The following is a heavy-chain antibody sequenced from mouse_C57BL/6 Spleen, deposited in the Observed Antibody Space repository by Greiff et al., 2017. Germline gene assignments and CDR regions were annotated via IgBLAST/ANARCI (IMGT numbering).Heavy chain of an antibody. J-gene: IGHJ1*03. V-gene: IGHV1-53*01. D-gene: IGHD4-1*01. Sequence: VQLQQPGTELVKPGASVKLSCKASGYTFTSYWMHWVKQRPGQGLEWIGNINPSNGSTNYNEKFKSKATLTVDKSSSTAYMQLSSLTSEDSAVYYCARGGANWDWYFDVWGTGTTVTVSS. CDR1: GYTFTSYW. CDR2: INPSNGST. CDR3: ARGGANWDWYFDV.